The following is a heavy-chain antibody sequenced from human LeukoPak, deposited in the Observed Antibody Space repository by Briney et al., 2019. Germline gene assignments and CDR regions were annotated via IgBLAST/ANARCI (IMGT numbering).Heavy chain of an antibody. CDR2: MYLSGTT. CDR3: ARSPQGYCSGGSCYI. D-gene: IGHD2-15*01. CDR1: GDSINSLDL. V-gene: IGHV4-4*02. Sequence: SETLSLTCTVSGDSINSLDLWSWVRQPPGKGLEWIGEMYLSGTTHSNPSVKSRVTISIDKSKNQFFLNLSSVTAADTAVYYCARSPQGYCSGGSCYIWGQGTLVTVSS. J-gene: IGHJ4*02.